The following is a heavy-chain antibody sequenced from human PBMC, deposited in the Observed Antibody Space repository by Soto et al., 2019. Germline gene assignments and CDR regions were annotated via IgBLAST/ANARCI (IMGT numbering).Heavy chain of an antibody. CDR1: GYTFTLYT. V-gene: IGHV1-3*01. Sequence: QVQLVQSGAEVKKPGASVKVSCKASGYTFTLYTIHWVRQAPGQRLEWMAWINAGNANTKYSQKFQDRVTITRDTSASTAYMELSSLRSEDTAVYYCARSEGGRQIDYWGQGTLVTGSS. CDR2: INAGNANT. CDR3: ARSEGGRQIDY. D-gene: IGHD3-16*01. J-gene: IGHJ4*02.